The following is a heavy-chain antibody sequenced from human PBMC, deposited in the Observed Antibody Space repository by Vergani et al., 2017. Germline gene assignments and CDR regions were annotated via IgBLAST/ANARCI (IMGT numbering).Heavy chain of an antibody. Sequence: QVQLVQSGAEVKKPGSSVKVSCKASGGTFSSYAISWVRQAPGQGLEWMGIINPSGGSTSYAQKFQGRVTMTRDTSTSTVYMELSSLRSEDTAVYYCARGHSTIYDFWSGVYYYYYMDVWGKGTTVTVSS. J-gene: IGHJ6*03. CDR1: GGTFSSYA. V-gene: IGHV1-46*01. CDR3: ARGHSTIYDFWSGVYYYYYMDV. CDR2: INPSGGST. D-gene: IGHD3-3*01.